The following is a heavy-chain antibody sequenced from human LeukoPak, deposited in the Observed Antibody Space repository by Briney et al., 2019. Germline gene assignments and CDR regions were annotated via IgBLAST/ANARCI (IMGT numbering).Heavy chain of an antibody. D-gene: IGHD3-22*01. Sequence: PSETLSLTCTVSGGSISSYYWSWIRQPPGKGLEWIGYIYYSGSTNCNPSLKSRVTISVDTSKNQFSLKLSSVTAADTAVYYCARAGYYYDSSGYWVSDYFDYWGQGTLVTVSS. CDR2: IYYSGST. CDR3: ARAGYYYDSSGYWVSDYFDY. J-gene: IGHJ4*02. CDR1: GGSISSYY. V-gene: IGHV4-59*01.